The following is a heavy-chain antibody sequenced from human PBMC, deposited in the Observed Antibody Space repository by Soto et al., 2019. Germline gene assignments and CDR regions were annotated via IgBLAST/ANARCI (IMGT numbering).Heavy chain of an antibody. V-gene: IGHV1-8*01. CDR1: GYTFTSYD. CDR2: MNPNSGNT. J-gene: IGHJ4*02. D-gene: IGHD4-17*01. Sequence: GASVKVSCKASGYTFTSYDINWVRQATGQGLEWMGLMNPNSGNTGYAQRFQGRVTMTRNTSINTAYMELSNLRSEDSAVYYCARAPEPPMTTVTAYQFDFWGRGTLVTVSS. CDR3: ARAPEPPMTTVTAYQFDF.